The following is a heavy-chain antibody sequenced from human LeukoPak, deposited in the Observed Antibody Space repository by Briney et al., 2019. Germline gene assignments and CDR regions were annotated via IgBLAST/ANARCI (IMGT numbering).Heavy chain of an antibody. CDR2: ISYTGST. J-gene: IGHJ4*02. V-gene: IGHV4-59*08. CDR3: ASIPANYDSSGYYQGFDY. D-gene: IGHD3-22*01. CDR1: GGSISRYY. Sequence: SETLSLTCTVSGGSISRYYWSWIRQPPGKGLEWIGYISYTGSTTYNSSLKSRVTISVDTSKNQFSLKLSSVTAADTAVYYCASIPANYDSSGYYQGFDYWGQGTLVTVSS.